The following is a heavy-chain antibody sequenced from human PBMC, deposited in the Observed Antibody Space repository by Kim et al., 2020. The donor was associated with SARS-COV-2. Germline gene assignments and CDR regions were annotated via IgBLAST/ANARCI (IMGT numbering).Heavy chain of an antibody. CDR2: IYYSGST. V-gene: IGHV4-39*07. J-gene: IGHJ5*02. CDR1: GGSISSSSYY. Sequence: SETLSLTCTVSGGSISSSSYYWGWIRQPPGKGLEWIGSIYYSGSTYYNPSLKSRVTISVDTSKNQFSLKLSSVTAADTAVYYCARDGDVAAATNWFDPWGQGTLVTVSS. CDR3: ARDGDVAAATNWFDP. D-gene: IGHD6-13*01.